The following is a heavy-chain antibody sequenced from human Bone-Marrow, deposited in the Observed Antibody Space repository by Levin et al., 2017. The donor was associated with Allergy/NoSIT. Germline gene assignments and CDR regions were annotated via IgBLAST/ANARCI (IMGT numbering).Heavy chain of an antibody. J-gene: IGHJ4*02. CDR2: IIPLSSTT. V-gene: IGHV1-69*13. CDR3: ASHPTTVLTSYLDY. Sequence: PVASVKVSCKASGDTFNNYPVSWVRQAPGQGLEWMGGIIPLSSTTYYTQKFKGRLTITADESTNTAFMELSSLRSEDTAVYYCASHPTTVLTSYLDYWGQGTLVTVSP. CDR1: GDTFNNYP. D-gene: IGHD4/OR15-4a*01.